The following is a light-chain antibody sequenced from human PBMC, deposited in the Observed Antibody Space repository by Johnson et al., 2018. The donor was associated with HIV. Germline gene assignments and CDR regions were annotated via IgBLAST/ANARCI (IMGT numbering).Light chain of an antibody. CDR1: TCDIGNNY. CDR3: ATWDSRLSAGHV. CDR2: DNN. V-gene: IGLV1-51*01. Sequence: QSVLTQSPSVSAAPGQKVTISCSGNTCDIGNNYVSCHQQLPGTAPKLLIYDNNKRPSGIPDRISGSKSGTSATLGITGLQTGDEADYYCATWDSRLSAGHVVGTGTKVTVL. J-gene: IGLJ1*01.